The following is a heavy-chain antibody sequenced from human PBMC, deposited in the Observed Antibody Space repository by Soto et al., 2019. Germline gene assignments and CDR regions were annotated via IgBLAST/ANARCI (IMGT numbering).Heavy chain of an antibody. J-gene: IGHJ4*02. CDR1: GFSLSTSGVG. D-gene: IGHD3-9*01. CDR2: IYWDDDK. Sequence: QITLKESGPTLVKPTQTLTLTCTFSGFSLSTSGVGVGWIRQPPGKALEWLALIYWDDDKRYSPSLKSRLTITTXXSXNXXVLTMTNMDPVDTATYYCAHRTLLRSFDWLPLFDYWGQGTLVTVSS. V-gene: IGHV2-5*02. CDR3: AHRTLLRSFDWLPLFDY.